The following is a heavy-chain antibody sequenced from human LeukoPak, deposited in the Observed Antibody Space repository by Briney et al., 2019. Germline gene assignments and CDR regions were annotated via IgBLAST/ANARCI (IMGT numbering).Heavy chain of an antibody. J-gene: IGHJ4*02. V-gene: IGHV3-74*01. CDR3: ARDRWQQLVRGEFDY. CDR1: GFTFSSYW. D-gene: IGHD6-13*01. Sequence: TGGSLRLSCAASGFTFSSYWMHWVRHTPGKGLVWVSRIKGDGSSTSYADSVKGRFTISRDNSKNTLYLQMNSLRAEDTAVYYCARDRWQQLVRGEFDYWGQGTLVTVSS. CDR2: IKGDGSST.